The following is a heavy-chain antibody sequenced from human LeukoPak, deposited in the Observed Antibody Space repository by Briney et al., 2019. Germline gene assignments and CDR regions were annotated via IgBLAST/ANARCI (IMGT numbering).Heavy chain of an antibody. Sequence: GGSVRLSCGASGFTLEDYDMHWARRARGGGGEGVSGISWNSGSTAYADSVKGRFTISRDNVKNSLFRQLNSLRPEDTALYYCAKNSSSGGHYFDYWGQGTLLTVSS. J-gene: IGHJ4*02. V-gene: IGHV3-9*01. D-gene: IGHD6-6*01. CDR2: ISWNSGST. CDR3: AKNSSSGGHYFDY. CDR1: GFTLEDYD.